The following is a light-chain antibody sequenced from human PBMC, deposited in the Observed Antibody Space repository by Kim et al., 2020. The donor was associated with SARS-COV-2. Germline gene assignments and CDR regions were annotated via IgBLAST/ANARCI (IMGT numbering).Light chain of an antibody. V-gene: IGLV3-19*01. CDR3: NSRDSSGNTSV. CDR1: NLRSYY. CDR2: DEN. Sequence: AGGQAGRSTSKEDNLRSYYASWYQQKPGQAPVLVIYDENNRPSWITDRFSGSSSGKTASLTITGAQAEDEADDYCNSRDSSGNTSVFGGGTQLTVL. J-gene: IGLJ2*01.